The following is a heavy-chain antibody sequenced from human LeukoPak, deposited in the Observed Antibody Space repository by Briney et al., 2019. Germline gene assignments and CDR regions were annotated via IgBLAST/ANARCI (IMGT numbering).Heavy chain of an antibody. V-gene: IGHV4-4*07. Sequence: PSETLSLTCIVSGGPISPYYWSWIRQPAGKGLEWIGRIYSTGSTNYNPSFKSRVTMSVDTSKNQFSLKVSSVTAADTAVYYCARVSRHYVWGSYRSNWFDPWGQGTLVTVSS. J-gene: IGHJ5*02. CDR1: GGPISPYY. CDR3: ARVSRHYVWGSYRSNWFDP. CDR2: IYSTGST. D-gene: IGHD3-16*02.